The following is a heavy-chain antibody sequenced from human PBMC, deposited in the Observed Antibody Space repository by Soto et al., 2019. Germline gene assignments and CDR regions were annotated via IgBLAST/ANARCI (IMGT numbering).Heavy chain of an antibody. CDR1: GFTLRSHR. V-gene: IGHV3-74*01. CDR2: IDTDGGGT. J-gene: IGHJ5*02. CDR3: ATVFDL. Sequence: EVQLVESGGGLVQPGGSLRVSCAATGFTLRSHRIHWVRQAPGKGLEWVSRIDTDGGGTSYADSVKGRFTISTDNAKNTVYLQMNGLRAEATAVYYCATVFDLWGQGTLVTVSS.